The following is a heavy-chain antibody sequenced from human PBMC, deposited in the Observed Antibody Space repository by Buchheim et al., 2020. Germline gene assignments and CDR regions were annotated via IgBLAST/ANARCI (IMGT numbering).Heavy chain of an antibody. V-gene: IGHV3-7*01. J-gene: IGHJ4*02. Sequence: EVQLVESGGGLVQPGGSLRLSCAASGFTFSSYWISWVRQAPGKGLEWVANIKEDGSEKYYVDSVKGRFTISRDNAKSSLYLQMNSLRAEDTAAYYCARDRGWLQFDYWGQGTL. CDR1: GFTFSSYW. D-gene: IGHD6-19*01. CDR2: IKEDGSEK. CDR3: ARDRGWLQFDY.